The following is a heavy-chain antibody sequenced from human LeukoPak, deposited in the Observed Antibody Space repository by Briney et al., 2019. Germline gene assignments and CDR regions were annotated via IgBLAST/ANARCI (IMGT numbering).Heavy chain of an antibody. CDR1: GFTFSSYA. CDR3: AKDHCSRTNCYAGPDY. CDR2: LIRGGGTT. Sequence: GGSLRLSCAASGFTFSSYAMNWVRQVPGKGLEWVSGLIRGGGTTHYADSVKGRFTISSDYSSNTLYLQMNSLRPEDTALYYCAKDHCSRTNCYAGPDYWGQGTLVTVSS. D-gene: IGHD2-2*01. V-gene: IGHV3-23*01. J-gene: IGHJ4*02.